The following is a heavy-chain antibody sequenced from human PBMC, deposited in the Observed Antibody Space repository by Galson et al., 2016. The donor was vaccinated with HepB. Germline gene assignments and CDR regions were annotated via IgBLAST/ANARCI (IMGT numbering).Heavy chain of an antibody. D-gene: IGHD3-10*01. CDR3: AKCLWIRGVYPFDP. Sequence: SLRLSCAASGFAFSNYWMSWVRQTPGKGPQWVANINQDGSGYYYVGSGQGRFTISRDNAKNSLYLQMNSLRAEDTAIYYCAKCLWIRGVYPFDPWGQGTLVTVSS. CDR1: GFAFSNYW. V-gene: IGHV3-7*03. J-gene: IGHJ5*02. CDR2: INQDGSGY.